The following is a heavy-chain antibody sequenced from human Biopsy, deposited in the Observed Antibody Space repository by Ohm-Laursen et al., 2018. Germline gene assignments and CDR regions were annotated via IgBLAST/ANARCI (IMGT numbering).Heavy chain of an antibody. CDR1: GFTVSSTY. D-gene: IGHD6-25*01. CDR2: IKSKIDGGTA. J-gene: IGHJ3*01. V-gene: IGHV3-15*01. CDR3: AALVPT. Sequence: GSLRLSCAASGFTVSSTYMSWVRQVPGKGLEWVGRIKSKIDGGTADYAAPVKGRFSISRDDSKNTLYLQMNELKTEDTALYYCAALVPTWGQGTMVTVSS.